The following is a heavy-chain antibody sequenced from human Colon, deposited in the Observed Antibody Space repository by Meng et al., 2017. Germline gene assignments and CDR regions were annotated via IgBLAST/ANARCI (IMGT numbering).Heavy chain of an antibody. CDR2: TRNKANSYTT. J-gene: IGHJ4*02. D-gene: IGHD3-10*01. Sequence: EVQPGEPGGRWALPGGSLRLSLAASGFTFSDHYMDWVRQAPGKGLEWVGRTRNKANSYTTEYAASVKGRFTISRDDSKNSLYLQMNSLKTEDTAVYYCARRGSGSYYHFDYWGQGTLVTVSS. CDR1: GFTFSDHY. V-gene: IGHV3-72*01. CDR3: ARRGSGSYYHFDY.